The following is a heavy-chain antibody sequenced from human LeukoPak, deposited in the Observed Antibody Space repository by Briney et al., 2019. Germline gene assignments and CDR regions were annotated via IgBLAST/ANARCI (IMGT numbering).Heavy chain of an antibody. CDR1: GFTFSSYG. J-gene: IGHJ4*02. CDR3: ATTSITIFGVVIGFDY. V-gene: IGHV3-30*02. Sequence: GGSLRLSCAASGFTFSSYGMDWVRQAPGKGLEWVACIRYDGSNKYYADSVKGRFTISRDNSKNTLYLQMNSLRAEDTAVYYCATTSITIFGVVIGFDYWGQGTLVTVSS. CDR2: IRYDGSNK. D-gene: IGHD3-3*01.